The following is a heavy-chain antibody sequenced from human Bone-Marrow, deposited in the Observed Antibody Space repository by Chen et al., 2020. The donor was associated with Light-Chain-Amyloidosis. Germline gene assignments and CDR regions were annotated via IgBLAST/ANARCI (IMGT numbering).Heavy chain of an antibody. CDR3: ARAVRIAARRAGGYYGMDV. V-gene: IGHV4-4*02. D-gene: IGHD6-6*01. CDR1: GGSISSSNW. J-gene: IGHJ6*02. CDR2: IYHSGST. Sequence: QVQLQESGPGLVKPSGTLSLTCAVSGGSISSSNWWSWVRQPPGKGLEWIGEIYHSGSTNYNPSLKSRVNISVDKSKNQFSLKLSSVTAADTAVYYCARAVRIAARRAGGYYGMDVWGQGTTVTVSS.